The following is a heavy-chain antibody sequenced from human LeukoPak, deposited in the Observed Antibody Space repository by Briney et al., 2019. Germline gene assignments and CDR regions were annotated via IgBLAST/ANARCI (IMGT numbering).Heavy chain of an antibody. V-gene: IGHV7-4-1*02. J-gene: IGHJ4*02. CDR3: ARGPGPVDY. CDR1: GYTFTNYT. Sequence: ASVKVSCKASGYTFTNYTINWVRQAPGQGLEWMGWIDTNTGNPTYAQGFTGRFVFSLDTSVSTAYLQISSLKAEDTAVYYCARGPGPVDYWGQGTLVTVSS. CDR2: IDTNTGNP.